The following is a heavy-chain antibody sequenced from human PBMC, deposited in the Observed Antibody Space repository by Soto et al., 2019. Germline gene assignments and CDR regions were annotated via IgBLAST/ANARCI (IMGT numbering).Heavy chain of an antibody. Sequence: GGSLRLSCAASGFTFSSYAMSWVRQAPGKGLEWVSAISGSGGSTYYADSVKGRFTIARDNTKNTLYLQMKSLRAEDTAVYYCAKATRERGYGYGDDYWGQGTLVTVSS. CDR2: ISGSGGST. V-gene: IGHV3-23*01. CDR1: GFTFSSYA. D-gene: IGHD5-18*01. CDR3: AKATRERGYGYGDDY. J-gene: IGHJ4*02.